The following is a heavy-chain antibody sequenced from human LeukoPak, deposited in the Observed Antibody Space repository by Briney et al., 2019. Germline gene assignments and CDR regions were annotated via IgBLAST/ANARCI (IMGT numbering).Heavy chain of an antibody. J-gene: IGHJ4*02. V-gene: IGHV1-18*01. CDR1: GYTFTSHG. CDR2: ISTYNGNT. D-gene: IGHD3-22*01. CDR3: ASYYYDSSGYYWIDY. Sequence: ASVKVSCKASGYTFTSHGISWVRQAPGQGLEWMGWISTYNGNTNYAQKLQGRVSMTTDTSTSTAYMDLRSLRSDDTAVYYCASYYYDSSGYYWIDYWGQGTLVTVSS.